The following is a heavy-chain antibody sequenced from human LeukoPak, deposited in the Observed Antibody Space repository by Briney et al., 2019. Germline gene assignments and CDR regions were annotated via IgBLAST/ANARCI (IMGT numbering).Heavy chain of an antibody. Sequence: PSETLSLTCTVSGGSISSGGYYWSWIRQPPGKGLEWIGYIYHSGSTYYNPSLKSRVTISVDRSKNQFSLKLSSVTAADTAVYYCATNGQLVRSEYFQHWGQGTLVTVSS. J-gene: IGHJ1*01. V-gene: IGHV4-30-2*01. D-gene: IGHD6-6*01. CDR1: GGSISSGGYY. CDR2: IYHSGST. CDR3: ATNGQLVRSEYFQH.